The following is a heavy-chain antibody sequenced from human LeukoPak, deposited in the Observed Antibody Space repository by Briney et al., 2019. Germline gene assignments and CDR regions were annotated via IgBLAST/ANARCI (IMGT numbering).Heavy chain of an antibody. V-gene: IGHV5-51*01. D-gene: IGHD2-15*01. Sequence: GESLKISCKGSGYSFSSYWIAWVRQMPGKGLEWMGIIHPGNSETTYNPSFRGHVTMSADKSVTTAYLQWSSLEASDTAMYYCARRLSSIATSAANDYWGQGTLVSVSS. CDR1: GYSFSSYW. CDR2: IHPGNSET. CDR3: ARRLSSIATSAANDY. J-gene: IGHJ4*02.